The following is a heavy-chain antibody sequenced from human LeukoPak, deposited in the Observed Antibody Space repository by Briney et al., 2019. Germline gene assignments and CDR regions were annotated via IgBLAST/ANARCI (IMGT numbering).Heavy chain of an antibody. Sequence: SVKASCKASGGTFSSYAISWVRQAPGQGLEWMGGIIPIFGTANYAQKFQGRVTITTDESTSTAYMELSSLRSEDTAVYYGASQAYSSGPGPFDYWGQGTLVTVSS. V-gene: IGHV1-69*05. D-gene: IGHD6-19*01. CDR1: GGTFSSYA. CDR2: IIPIFGTA. CDR3: ASQAYSSGPGPFDY. J-gene: IGHJ4*02.